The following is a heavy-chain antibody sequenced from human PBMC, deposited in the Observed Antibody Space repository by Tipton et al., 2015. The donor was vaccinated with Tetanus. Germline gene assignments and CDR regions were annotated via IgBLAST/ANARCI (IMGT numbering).Heavy chain of an antibody. CDR1: GGSISSYY. D-gene: IGHD6-13*01. CDR2: IYYSGST. CDR3: AGVTAQRTELYFDH. Sequence: LRLSCTVSGGSISSYYWSWIRQPPGKGLEWIGYIYYSGSTNHNPSLKSRVTISMDRSKNQISLQLTSVTAANTAVYFCAGVTAQRTELYFDHWGQGTLVTVSP. V-gene: IGHV4-59*01. J-gene: IGHJ4*02.